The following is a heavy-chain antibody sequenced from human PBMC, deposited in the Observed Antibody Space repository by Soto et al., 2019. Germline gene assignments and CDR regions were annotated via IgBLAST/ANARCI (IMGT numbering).Heavy chain of an antibody. J-gene: IGHJ5*02. CDR1: GGSIISYF. V-gene: IGHV4-59*01. CDR2: VYYSGST. Sequence: PSETLSLTCTVSGGSIISYFCILIRQPPGKGLEWIGYVYYSGSTNYNPSLKSRVTMSVDASENQFSLKLTSVTAADTAVYYCARGSRGWFDPWGQGTLVTVSS. CDR3: ARGSRGWFDP.